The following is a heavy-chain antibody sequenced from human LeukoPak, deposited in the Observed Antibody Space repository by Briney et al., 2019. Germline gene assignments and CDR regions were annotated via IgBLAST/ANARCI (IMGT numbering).Heavy chain of an antibody. CDR2: IYYSGST. CDR1: GGSISSYY. CDR3: ARDPEEYWYFDL. J-gene: IGHJ2*01. Sequence: SETLSLTCTVSGGSISSYYWSWVRQPPGKGLEWIGYIYYSGSTNYNPSLKSRVTISVDTSKNQFSLKLSSVTAADTAVYYCARDPEEYWYFDLWGRGTLVTVSS. D-gene: IGHD1-14*01. V-gene: IGHV4-59*01.